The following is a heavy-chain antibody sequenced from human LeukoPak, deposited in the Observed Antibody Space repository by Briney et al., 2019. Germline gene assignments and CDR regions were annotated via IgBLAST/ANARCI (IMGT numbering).Heavy chain of an antibody. CDR1: GGTFSSYA. Sequence: ASVKVSCKASGGTFSSYAISWVRQAPGQGLEWMGGIIPIFGTANYAQKFQGRVTITADESTSTAYMELSSLRSEDTAVYYCARPRALYYDFWSGYYPFDYWGQGTLVTVSS. D-gene: IGHD3-3*01. V-gene: IGHV1-69*13. CDR3: ARPRALYYDFWSGYYPFDY. CDR2: IIPIFGTA. J-gene: IGHJ4*02.